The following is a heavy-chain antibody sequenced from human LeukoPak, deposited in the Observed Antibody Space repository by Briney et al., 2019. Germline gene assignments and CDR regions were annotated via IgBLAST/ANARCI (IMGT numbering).Heavy chain of an antibody. CDR1: GFTFSSYW. V-gene: IGHV3-7*01. J-gene: IGHJ4*02. D-gene: IGHD2-2*01. CDR3: ARDYWSDIVVVPVLDY. Sequence: GGSLRLSCVASGFTFSSYWMSWVRQAPGKGLEWVANIKQDGSQNYYVDSVKGRFTISRDNAKNSLYLQMNSLRAEDTAVYYCARDYWSDIVVVPVLDYWGQGTLVTVSS. CDR2: IKQDGSQN.